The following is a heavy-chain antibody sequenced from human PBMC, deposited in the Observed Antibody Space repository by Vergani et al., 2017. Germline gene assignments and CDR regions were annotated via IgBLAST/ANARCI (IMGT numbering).Heavy chain of an antibody. CDR1: GGTFSSYA. V-gene: IGHV1-69*01. J-gene: IGHJ6*03. Sequence: QVQLVQSGAEVKKPGSSVKVSCKASGGTFSSYAISWVRQAPGQGLEWMGGIIPIFGIANYAQKFQGRVTITADESTSTAYMESSSLRSEDTAGYYCARARLPLSSYYYYFYCMDVWGKGTTVTVSS. CDR3: ARARLPLSSYYYYFYCMDV. CDR2: IIPIFGIA. D-gene: IGHD4-11*01.